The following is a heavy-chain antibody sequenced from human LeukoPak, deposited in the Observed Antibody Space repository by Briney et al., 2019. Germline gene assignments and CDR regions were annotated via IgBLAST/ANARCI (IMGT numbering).Heavy chain of an antibody. CDR3: ARGPDSGSYSAPPFDY. Sequence: GESLKISRKGSGYSFTSYWIGWVRQVPGKGLEWMGIIYPCDSDTRYSPSLQGQVAISVDNSISTAYRQWSSLKASDTAMYYCARGPDSGSYSAPPFDYWGQGTLVTVSS. J-gene: IGHJ4*02. CDR2: IYPCDSDT. V-gene: IGHV5-51*01. D-gene: IGHD1-26*01. CDR1: GYSFTSYW.